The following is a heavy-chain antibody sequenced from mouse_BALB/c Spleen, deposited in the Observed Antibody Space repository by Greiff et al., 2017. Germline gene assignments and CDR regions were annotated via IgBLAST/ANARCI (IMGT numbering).Heavy chain of an antibody. CDR3: TRGPYYYGSRGGFDY. D-gene: IGHD1-1*01. CDR2: INPSNGGT. Sequence: QVQLKQSGAELVKPGASVKLSCKASGYTFTSYYMYWVKQRPGQGLEWIGEINPSNGGTNFNEKFKSKATLTVDKSSSTAYMQLSSLTSEDSAVYYCTRGPYYYGSRGGFDYWGQGTTLTVSS. J-gene: IGHJ2*01. V-gene: IGHV1S81*02. CDR1: GYTFTSYY.